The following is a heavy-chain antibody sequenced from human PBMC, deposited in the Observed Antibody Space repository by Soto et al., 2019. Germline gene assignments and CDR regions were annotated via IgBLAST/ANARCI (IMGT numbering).Heavy chain of an antibody. CDR1: GFTFSDYY. D-gene: IGHD4-17*01. CDR2: ISSSGSTI. Sequence: GGSLRLSCAASGFTFSDYYMSWIRQAPGKGLEWVSYISSSGSTIYYADSVKGRFTISRDNAKNSLYLQMNSLRAEDTAVYYCARDFKTVTPFPYYYYMDVWGKGTTVTVSS. CDR3: ARDFKTVTPFPYYYYMDV. V-gene: IGHV3-11*01. J-gene: IGHJ6*03.